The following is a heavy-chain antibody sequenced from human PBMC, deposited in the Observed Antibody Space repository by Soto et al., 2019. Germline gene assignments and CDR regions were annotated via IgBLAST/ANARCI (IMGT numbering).Heavy chain of an antibody. CDR1: GFTFSSYG. CDR2: IWYDGSNK. V-gene: IGHV3-33*01. Sequence: QVQLVESGGGVVQPGRSLRLSCAASGFTFSSYGMHWVRQAPGKGLEWVAVIWYDGSNKYYADSVKGRFTISRDNSKNTLYLQMNSLRAEDTAVYYCAREAYLEVDAFDIWGQGTMFTVSS. D-gene: IGHD2-8*01. CDR3: AREAYLEVDAFDI. J-gene: IGHJ3*02.